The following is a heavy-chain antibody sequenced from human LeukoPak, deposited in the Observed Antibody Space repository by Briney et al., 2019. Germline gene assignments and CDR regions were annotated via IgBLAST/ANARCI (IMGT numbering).Heavy chain of an antibody. CDR1: GFTFSSYS. V-gene: IGHV3-21*01. CDR2: ISSSGSYR. CDR3: TRIFYYETGGYYPDH. D-gene: IGHD3-22*01. Sequence: GGSLRLSCAASGFTFSSYSMNWVRQAPGKGLEWVSSISSSGSYRYYADSLKGRFTISRDNAQNSLYLQMNSLRAEDAAVYYCTRIFYYETGGYYPDHWGQGTLVTVSS. J-gene: IGHJ4*02.